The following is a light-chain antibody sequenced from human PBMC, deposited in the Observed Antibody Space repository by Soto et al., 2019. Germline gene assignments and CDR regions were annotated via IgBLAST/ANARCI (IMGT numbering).Light chain of an antibody. Sequence: EIVLTQSPATLSLSPGERATLSCRASQSVSSYLVWYQQKPGQAPRLLIFDASKTGTGIPARFSGSGSGTDSCLTISCLEPEDFAVYYWQQRSNCPRTFGQGTQVEVK. CDR3: QQRSNCPRT. CDR1: QSVSSY. V-gene: IGKV3-11*01. CDR2: DAS. J-gene: IGKJ1*01.